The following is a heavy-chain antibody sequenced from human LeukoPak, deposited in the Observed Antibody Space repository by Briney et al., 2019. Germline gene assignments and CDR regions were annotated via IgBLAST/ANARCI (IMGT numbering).Heavy chain of an antibody. Sequence: PGGSLRLSCAASGFTFSGSAMHWVRQASGKGLEWVGRIRSKANSYATAYAASVKGRYTISRDDSKNTAYLQMNSLKTEDTAVYHCTRALGYGSGGSCTGDYWGQGTLVTVSS. D-gene: IGHD2-15*01. CDR3: TRALGYGSGGSCTGDY. J-gene: IGHJ4*02. V-gene: IGHV3-73*01. CDR2: IRSKANSYAT. CDR1: GFTFSGSA.